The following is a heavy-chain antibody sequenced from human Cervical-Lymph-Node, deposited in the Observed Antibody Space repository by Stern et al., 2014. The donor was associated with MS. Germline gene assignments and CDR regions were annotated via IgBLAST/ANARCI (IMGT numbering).Heavy chain of an antibody. V-gene: IGHV4-4*07. Sequence: QMQLVQSGPGLVKPSETLSLACTVSGGSIRGFYWSWIRQPAGKGLEWIGRISARGGTDQNPSLKSGVTMSVDTSRNQFSLKLRSVTAADTAVYYCARDLRSDYSSSGFDYWGQGTLVTVSS. CDR1: GGSIRGFY. CDR3: ARDLRSDYSSSGFDY. J-gene: IGHJ4*02. CDR2: ISARGGT. D-gene: IGHD6-6*01.